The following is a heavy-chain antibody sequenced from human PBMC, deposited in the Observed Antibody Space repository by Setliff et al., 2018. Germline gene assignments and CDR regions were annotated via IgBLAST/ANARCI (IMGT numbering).Heavy chain of an antibody. Sequence: SETLSLTCTVSDDSISSRHYYWSWIRQPAGKGLEWLGYVYYSGIANYSPSLKSRHTISVDTSKNQFSLKLRSVTAADTAVYYCARGGTFRYFDYWGQGTPVTVSS. CDR1: DDSISSRHYY. CDR3: ARGGTFRYFDY. V-gene: IGHV4-61*10. J-gene: IGHJ4*02. D-gene: IGHD2-15*01. CDR2: VYYSGIA.